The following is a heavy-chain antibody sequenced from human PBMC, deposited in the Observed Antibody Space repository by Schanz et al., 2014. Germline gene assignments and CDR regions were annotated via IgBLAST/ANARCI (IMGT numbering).Heavy chain of an antibody. CDR2: MSYDGSIK. Sequence: QVQLVESGGGVVQPGRSLRLSCAASGFTFSSYGMHWVRQAPGKGLEWVAAMSYDGSIKYYGDSVKGRFTISRDNSKNTLYLQMSSLRAEDTAIYYCAKLSSSGRLAGYFDYWGQGALVTVSS. CDR3: AKLSSSGRLAGYFDY. D-gene: IGHD6-19*01. CDR1: GFTFSSYG. V-gene: IGHV3-33*06. J-gene: IGHJ4*02.